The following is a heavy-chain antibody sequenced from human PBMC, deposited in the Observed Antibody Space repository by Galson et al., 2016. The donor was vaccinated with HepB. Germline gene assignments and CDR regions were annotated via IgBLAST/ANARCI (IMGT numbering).Heavy chain of an antibody. CDR1: GYSFSTYW. D-gene: IGHD3-10*01. Sequence: QSGAEVKKPGESLKISCKGSGYSFSTYWIAWVRQMPGKGLEWLGIIYPGDSDTKYSPSFQGQVTISADKSISTAYLQWSSLKASDTAIYYCIRDVWFGESFDYWGQGTLVTVSS. V-gene: IGHV5-51*01. CDR2: IYPGDSDT. CDR3: IRDVWFGESFDY. J-gene: IGHJ4*02.